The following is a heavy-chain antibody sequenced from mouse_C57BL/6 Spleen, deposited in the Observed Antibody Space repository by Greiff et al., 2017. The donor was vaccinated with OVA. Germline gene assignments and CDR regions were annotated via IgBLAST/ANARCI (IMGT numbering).Heavy chain of an antibody. V-gene: IGHV1-55*01. D-gene: IGHD2-4*01. J-gene: IGHJ2*01. CDR1: GYTFTSYW. CDR3: ARGDYDYAEGY. CDR2: IYPGSGST. Sequence: QVQLQQPGAELVKPGASVKMSCKASGYTFTSYWITWVKQRPGQCLEWIGDIYPGSGSTNYNEKFKSKATLTVDTSSSTAYMQLSSLTSEDSAVYYCARGDYDYAEGYWGQGTTLTVSS.